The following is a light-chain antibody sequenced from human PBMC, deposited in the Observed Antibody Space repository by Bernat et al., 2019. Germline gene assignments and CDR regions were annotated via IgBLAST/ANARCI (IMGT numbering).Light chain of an antibody. J-gene: IGKJ5*01. V-gene: IGKV1-9*01. CDR2: GAS. CDR3: QQLNSYPIT. CDR1: QVIGTY. Sequence: DIQLTQSPPFLSASVGDRVTITCRASQVIGTYLAWYQQKPGKAPNLLIYGASTVQTGVPSRFSGSGSGTEFTLTITSLRPEDFATYHCQQLNSYPITFGQGIRLEIK.